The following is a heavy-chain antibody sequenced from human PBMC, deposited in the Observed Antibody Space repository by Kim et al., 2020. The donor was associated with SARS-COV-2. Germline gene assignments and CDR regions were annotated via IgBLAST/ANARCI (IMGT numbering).Heavy chain of an antibody. D-gene: IGHD1-26*01. V-gene: IGHV3-66*01. CDR3: ARDPGAWEPTEGWFDP. Sequence: GGSLRLSCAASGFTISSNYMSWVRQAPGKGLEWVSVLYNNGRTYYADSVKGRFTISRDISKNTLYLQMNSLRAEDTAVYYCARDPGAWEPTEGWFDPWGQGILVTVSS. CDR1: GFTISSNY. J-gene: IGHJ5*02. CDR2: LYNNGRT.